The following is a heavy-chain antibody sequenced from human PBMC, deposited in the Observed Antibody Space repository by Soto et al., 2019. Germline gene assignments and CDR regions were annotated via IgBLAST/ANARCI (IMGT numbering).Heavy chain of an antibody. J-gene: IGHJ6*02. V-gene: IGHV1-2*04. Sequence: QVQLVQSGAEVKKPGASVKVSCKASGYTFTGYYMHWVRQAPGQGLEWMGWINPNSGGTNYAQKFQGWGTMTRDRSINTAYMELSRLGSDAKAVYYCTVWGVKAGYYYYGMDVWGQGTTVTVSS. CDR2: INPNSGGT. D-gene: IGHD3-10*01. CDR1: GYTFTGYY. CDR3: TVWGVKAGYYYYGMDV.